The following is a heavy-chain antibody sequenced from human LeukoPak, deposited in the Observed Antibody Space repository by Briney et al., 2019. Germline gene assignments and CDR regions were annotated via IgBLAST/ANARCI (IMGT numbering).Heavy chain of an antibody. V-gene: IGHV1-2*02. CDR1: GYTFTGYY. D-gene: IGHD6-13*01. CDR2: INPNSGGT. Sequence: ASVKVSCRASGYTFTGYYMHWVRQAPGQGLEWMGWINPNSGGTNYAQKFQGRVTMTRDTSISTAYMELSRLRSDDTAVYYCTCSTITAAGTGGDYWDQGTLVTVSS. J-gene: IGHJ4*02. CDR3: TCSTITAAGTGGDY.